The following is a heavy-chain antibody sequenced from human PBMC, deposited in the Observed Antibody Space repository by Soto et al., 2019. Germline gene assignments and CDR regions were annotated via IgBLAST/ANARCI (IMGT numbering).Heavy chain of an antibody. CDR1: GFTFSTHG. CDR3: ARDRYTNWFDP. J-gene: IGHJ5*02. Sequence: QVQLVESGGGVVQPGRSLRLSCAASGFTFSTHGMHWVRQAPGKGLEWVAIIWSDGSNKYYTDSVKGRFTISRDNSKKTVYLHLNGLRAEDRAVYYCARDRYTNWFDPWGQGTLVTVSS. CDR2: IWSDGSNK. D-gene: IGHD3-16*02. V-gene: IGHV3-33*01.